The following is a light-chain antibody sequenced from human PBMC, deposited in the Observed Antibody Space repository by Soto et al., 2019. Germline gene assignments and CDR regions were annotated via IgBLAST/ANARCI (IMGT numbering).Light chain of an antibody. CDR3: CTYAGHVPK. J-gene: IGLJ2*01. Sequence: QSVLTQPASVSVSPGQSITISCAGTTSDVAYYDLVSWYQQHPGRAPKLLIYEVDKRPSGISVRFSGSKSGATASLTISGLLPEDEAVYFCCTYAGHVPKFGGGTKLTVL. CDR1: TSDVAYYDL. V-gene: IGLV2-23*02. CDR2: EVD.